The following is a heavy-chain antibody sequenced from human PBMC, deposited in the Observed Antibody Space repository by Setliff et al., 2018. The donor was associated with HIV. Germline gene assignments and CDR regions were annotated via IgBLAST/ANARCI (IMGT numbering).Heavy chain of an antibody. CDR2: ISASGSTI. V-gene: IGHV3-48*03. Sequence: GGSLRLSCAASGFTFSSYEMNWVRQAPGKGLEWVAYISASGSTIYYADSVKGRFTISRDNAKNSVYLDMDSLRADDTAVYYCARGPPSGTTRRNNWFDPWGQGTLVTVSS. CDR3: ARGPPSGTTRRNNWFDP. CDR1: GFTFSSYE. D-gene: IGHD1-1*01. J-gene: IGHJ5*02.